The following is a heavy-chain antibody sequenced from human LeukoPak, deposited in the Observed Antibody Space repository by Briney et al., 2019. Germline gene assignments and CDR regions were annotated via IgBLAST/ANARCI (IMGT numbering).Heavy chain of an antibody. CDR3: ARCYYDSSGHPRPFDY. J-gene: IGHJ4*02. V-gene: IGHV4-31*01. CDR2: IYYSGST. Sequence: PSETLSLTCTVSGGSISSGGYYWSWIRQHPGKGLEWIGYIYYSGSTYYNPSLKSQVTISVDTSKNQFSLKLSSVTAADTAVYYCARCYYDSSGHPRPFDYWGQGTLVTVSS. D-gene: IGHD3-22*01. CDR1: GGSISSGGYY.